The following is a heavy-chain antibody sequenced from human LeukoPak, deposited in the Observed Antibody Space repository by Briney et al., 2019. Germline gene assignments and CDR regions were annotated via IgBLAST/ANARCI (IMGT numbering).Heavy chain of an antibody. Sequence: SVKVSCKASGYTFTSYGISWVRQAPGQGLEWMGWISAYNCNTNYAQKLQGRVTMTTDTSTRTAYMELRSLRSDDTAVYYCARDPVPHGTNGVCQNGFDPWGQGTLVTVSP. CDR3: ARDPVPHGTNGVCQNGFDP. CDR2: ISAYNCNT. CDR1: GYTFTSYG. D-gene: IGHD2-8*01. J-gene: IGHJ5*02. V-gene: IGHV1-18*01.